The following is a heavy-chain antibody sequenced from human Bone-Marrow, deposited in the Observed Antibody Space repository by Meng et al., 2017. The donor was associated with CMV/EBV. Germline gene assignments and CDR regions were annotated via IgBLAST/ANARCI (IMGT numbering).Heavy chain of an antibody. D-gene: IGHD3-3*01. CDR2: ISSSGSTI. CDR3: AKLSGRYDFWSGYYYDY. V-gene: IGHV3-48*03. Sequence: GESLKISCAASGFTFSSYEMNWVRQAPGKGLEWVSYISSSGSTIYYADSVKGRFTISRDNAKNSLYLQMNSLRAEDTALYYCAKLSGRYDFWSGYYYDYWGQGTLVTVSS. CDR1: GFTFSSYE. J-gene: IGHJ4*02.